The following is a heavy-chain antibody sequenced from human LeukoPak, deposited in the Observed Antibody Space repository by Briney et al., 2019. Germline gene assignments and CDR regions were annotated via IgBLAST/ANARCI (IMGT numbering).Heavy chain of an antibody. J-gene: IGHJ5*02. D-gene: IGHD2-15*01. CDR3: ATDGRCSGGSCYWFDP. CDR2: MNPNSGNT. CDR1: GYTFTSYA. Sequence: ASVKVSCKASGYTFTSYAINWVRQAPGQGLEWMGWMNPNSGNTGYAQKFQGRVTMTEDTSTDTAHMELSSLRSEDTAVYYCATDGRCSGGSCYWFDPWGQGTLVTVSS. V-gene: IGHV1-8*01.